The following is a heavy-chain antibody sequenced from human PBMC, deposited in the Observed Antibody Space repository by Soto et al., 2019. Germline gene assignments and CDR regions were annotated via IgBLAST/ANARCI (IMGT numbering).Heavy chain of an antibody. CDR2: IYYSGST. V-gene: IGHV4-39*01. D-gene: IGHD6-19*01. CDR1: GGSISNISYY. Sequence: PSETLSLTCTVSGGSISNISYYWGWIRQPPGKGLEWIGSIYYSGSTYYNPSLKSRVTISVDTSKNQFSLKLSSVTAADTAVYYCARRYSSDLNWFDPWGQGTLVTVSS. CDR3: ARRYSSDLNWFDP. J-gene: IGHJ5*02.